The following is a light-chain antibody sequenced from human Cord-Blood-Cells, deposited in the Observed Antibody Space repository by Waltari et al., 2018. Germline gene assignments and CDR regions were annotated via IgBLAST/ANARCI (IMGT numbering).Light chain of an antibody. CDR3: SSYTSSSTLV. J-gene: IGLJ2*01. CDR2: DVS. V-gene: IGLV2-14*01. CDR1: TSDVGGYHY. Sequence: QSALTQPAPVSGSPGQSIPIFCTGTTSDVGGYHYVSWYQQHPGKVPKLLIYDVSNRPSGVSNRFSGSRTSNTAALTISGLQAEAEADYYCSSYTSSSTLVFGGGTKLTVL.